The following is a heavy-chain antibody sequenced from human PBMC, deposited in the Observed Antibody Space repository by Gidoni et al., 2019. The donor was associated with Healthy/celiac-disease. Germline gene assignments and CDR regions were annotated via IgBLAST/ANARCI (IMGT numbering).Heavy chain of an antibody. V-gene: IGHV3-7*03. Sequence: EVQLVESGGGLVQPGGSLRLSCAASGFTFSSYWMSWVRQAPGKGLEWVANIKQDGSEKYYVDSVKGRFTISRDNAKNSLYLQMNSLRAEDTAVYYCARPRGNSYGYRNTFDYWGQGTLVTVSS. CDR1: GFTFSSYW. J-gene: IGHJ4*02. D-gene: IGHD5-18*01. CDR2: IKQDGSEK. CDR3: ARPRGNSYGYRNTFDY.